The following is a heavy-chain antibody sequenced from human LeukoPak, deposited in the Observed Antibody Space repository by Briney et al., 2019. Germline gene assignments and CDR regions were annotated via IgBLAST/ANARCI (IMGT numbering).Heavy chain of an antibody. CDR3: ARDGQYSSSSHVHYYYYMDV. Sequence: ASVKVSCKASGYTFTGYYMHWVRQAPGQGLEWMGRINPNSGGTNYAQKFQGRVTMTRDTSISTAYMELSRLRPDDTAVYYCARDGQYSSSSHVHYYYYMDVWGKGTTVTVSS. D-gene: IGHD6-6*01. CDR1: GYTFTGYY. CDR2: INPNSGGT. V-gene: IGHV1-2*06. J-gene: IGHJ6*03.